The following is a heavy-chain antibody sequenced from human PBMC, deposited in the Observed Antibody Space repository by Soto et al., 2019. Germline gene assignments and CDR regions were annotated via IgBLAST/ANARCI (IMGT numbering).Heavy chain of an antibody. CDR2: NSAYNSHT. CDR3: ARDSPPADY. V-gene: IGHV1-18*01. J-gene: IGHJ4*02. CDR1: GYTFTSYG. Sequence: QVQLVQSGAEVKKPGASVKVSCKASGYTFTSYGISWVRQAPGQGLEWMGWNSAYNSHTNYAQKLQVRVTMTTDTATRTACMALRSLRSYVTAGYYCARDSPPADYWGQGTLVTVSS.